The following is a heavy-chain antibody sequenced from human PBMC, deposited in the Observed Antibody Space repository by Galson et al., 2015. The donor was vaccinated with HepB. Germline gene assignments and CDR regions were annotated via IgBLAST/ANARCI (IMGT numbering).Heavy chain of an antibody. CDR2: ISGSGGST. V-gene: IGHV3-23*01. Sequence: SLRLSCAASGFTFSSYAMIWVRPAPGKGLEWVSGISGSGGSTHYADSVEGRLTISRDNSKNTLYLQMNSLRAEDTALYYCAKDHSSGWHTVSGAIDYWGQGTLVTVSS. D-gene: IGHD6-19*01. J-gene: IGHJ4*02. CDR1: GFTFSSYA. CDR3: AKDHSSGWHTVSGAIDY.